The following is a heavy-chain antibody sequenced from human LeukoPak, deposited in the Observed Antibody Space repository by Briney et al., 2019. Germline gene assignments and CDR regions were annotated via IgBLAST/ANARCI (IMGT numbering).Heavy chain of an antibody. V-gene: IGHV3-23*01. CDR2: ISANGAGT. Sequence: GGSLRLSCAASGFTFSSYAMSWVRQAPGKGLEWVSAISANGAGTYYADSVKGRFTISRDNSKNTLFLQMNSLRAEDTAVYYCAKDMYYYGSGTNDYWGQGTLVTVSS. CDR1: GFTFSSYA. J-gene: IGHJ4*02. D-gene: IGHD3-10*01. CDR3: AKDMYYYGSGTNDY.